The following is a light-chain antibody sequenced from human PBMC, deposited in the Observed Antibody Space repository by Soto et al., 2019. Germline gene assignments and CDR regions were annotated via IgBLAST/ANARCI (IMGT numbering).Light chain of an antibody. Sequence: EIVLTQSPGTLSLSPGERATLSCRASQSVSSRYLAWYQQKTGQAPRLLIYGASSRATGIPDRFSGSGSGTDYTLTISRLEPDDFAVYYCQQYGSSPLFTFGPGTKVDIK. CDR3: QQYGSSPLFT. CDR2: GAS. CDR1: QSVSSRY. J-gene: IGKJ3*01. V-gene: IGKV3-20*01.